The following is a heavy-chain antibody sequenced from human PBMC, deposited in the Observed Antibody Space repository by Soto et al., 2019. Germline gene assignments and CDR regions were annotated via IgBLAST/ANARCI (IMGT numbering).Heavy chain of an antibody. D-gene: IGHD3-22*01. CDR3: ARAVGVLYYYDSSGYNKYYFDY. Sequence: KPSETLSLTCSVSGGSISSTTFYWGWIRQPPRQGLELIGSISYRGSTSYNPSLKSRVTISVDTSKNQFSLRLTSVTAADTAVYYCARAVGVLYYYDSSGYNKYYFDYWGQGTLVTVSS. CDR1: GGSISSTTFY. J-gene: IGHJ4*02. V-gene: IGHV4-39*01. CDR2: ISYRGST.